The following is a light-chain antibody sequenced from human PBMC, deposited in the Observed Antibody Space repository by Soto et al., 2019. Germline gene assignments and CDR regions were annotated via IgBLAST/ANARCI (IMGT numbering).Light chain of an antibody. J-gene: IGLJ1*01. CDR1: SSDVGGYNY. V-gene: IGLV2-11*01. Sequence: QSALTQPRSVSGSPELSVTISCTGTSSDVGGYNYVSWYQQHPGKAPKVMIYDVSERPSGVPDRFSGSKSGNTASLTISGLQAEDEADYYCCSYAGSPRYVFGTGTKVTVL. CDR2: DVS. CDR3: CSYAGSPRYV.